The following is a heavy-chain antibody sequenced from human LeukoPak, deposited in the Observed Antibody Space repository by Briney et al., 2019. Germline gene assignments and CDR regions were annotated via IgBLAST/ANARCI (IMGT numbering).Heavy chain of an antibody. V-gene: IGHV3-23*01. CDR2: ISGSGGST. D-gene: IGHD4-17*01. CDR1: GFTFSSYA. J-gene: IGHJ5*02. Sequence: GGSLRLSCAASGFTFSSYAMSWVHQAPGKGLEWVSAISGSGGSTYYADSVKGRLTISRDNSKNTLYLQMNSLRAEDTAVYYCAKDLFALATPATVTTPNWFDPWGQGTLVTVSS. CDR3: AKDLFALATPATVTTPNWFDP.